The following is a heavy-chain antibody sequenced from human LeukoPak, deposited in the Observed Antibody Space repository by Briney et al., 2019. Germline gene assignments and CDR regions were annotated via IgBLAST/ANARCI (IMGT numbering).Heavy chain of an antibody. CDR2: VRYDGSHK. D-gene: IGHD3-10*01. J-gene: IGHJ6*03. CDR3: AKDSYYYGSGSPWYYYYYMDV. CDR1: GFTFSSYG. V-gene: IGHV3-30*02. Sequence: GGSLRLSCAASGFTFSSYGMHWVRQAPGKGLEWVAFVRYDGSHKYYADSVRGRFTISRDNSKNTVYLQMSSLRAEDAAVYYCAKDSYYYGSGSPWYYYYYMDVWGKGTTVSISS.